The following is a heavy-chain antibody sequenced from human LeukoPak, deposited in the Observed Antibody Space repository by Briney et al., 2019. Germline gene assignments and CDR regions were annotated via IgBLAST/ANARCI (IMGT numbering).Heavy chain of an antibody. CDR3: ARYYDYYDSSGYYFDI. CDR1: GGSISSYY. V-gene: IGHV4-59*01. J-gene: IGHJ3*02. Sequence: SETLSLTCTVSGGSISSYYWSWLRQPPGKGLEWIGYIYYSGSTNYNPSLKSRVTISVDTSKNRFSLKLSSVTAADTAVYYCARYYDYYDSSGYYFDIWGLGTMVTVSS. D-gene: IGHD3-22*01. CDR2: IYYSGST.